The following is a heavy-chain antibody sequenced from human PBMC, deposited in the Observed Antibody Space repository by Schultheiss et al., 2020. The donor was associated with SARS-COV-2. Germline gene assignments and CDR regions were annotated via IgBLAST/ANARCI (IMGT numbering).Heavy chain of an antibody. Sequence: ASVKVSCKASGYTFTGYYMHWVRQAPGQGLEWMGWINPNSGGTNYAQKFQGRVTITADESTSTAYMELSSLRSEDTAVYYCARGLIAAADYYYYYGMDVWGQGTTVTVSS. CDR3: ARGLIAAADYYYYYGMDV. V-gene: IGHV1-2*02. D-gene: IGHD6-13*01. J-gene: IGHJ6*02. CDR1: GYTFTGYY. CDR2: INPNSGGT.